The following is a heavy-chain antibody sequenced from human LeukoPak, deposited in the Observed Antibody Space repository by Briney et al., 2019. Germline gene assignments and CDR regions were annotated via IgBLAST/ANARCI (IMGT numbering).Heavy chain of an antibody. D-gene: IGHD6-19*01. Sequence: GGSLRLSRAASGFTFSSYGMHWVRQAPGKGLEWVAVISYDGSNKYYADSVKGRFTISRDNSKNTLYLQMNSLRAEDTAVYYCAKDQGSGANWFDPWGQGTLVTVSS. CDR3: AKDQGSGANWFDP. CDR2: ISYDGSNK. V-gene: IGHV3-30*18. J-gene: IGHJ5*02. CDR1: GFTFSSYG.